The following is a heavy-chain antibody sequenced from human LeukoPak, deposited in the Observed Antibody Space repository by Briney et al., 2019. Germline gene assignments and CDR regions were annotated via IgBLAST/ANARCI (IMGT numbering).Heavy chain of an antibody. Sequence: PGRSLRLSCAASGFTFSSYGMHWVRQAPGKGLEWVAVISYDGSNKYYADSVKGRFTIFRDNSKNTLYLQMIRLRGEDTAVYYCAKDGVLTVTTYDAFDIWGQGTMVTVSS. CDR2: ISYDGSNK. V-gene: IGHV3-30*18. D-gene: IGHD4-17*01. J-gene: IGHJ3*02. CDR3: AKDGVLTVTTYDAFDI. CDR1: GFTFSSYG.